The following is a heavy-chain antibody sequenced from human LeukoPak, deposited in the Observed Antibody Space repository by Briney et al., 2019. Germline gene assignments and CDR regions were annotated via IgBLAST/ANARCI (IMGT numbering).Heavy chain of an antibody. J-gene: IGHJ5*02. D-gene: IGHD6-6*01. CDR2: INPSGGST. CDR3: ARTTLAARYRFDP. Sequence: ASVKVSCKASGYRFTSNGISWVRQAPGQGLEWMGIINPSGGSTSYAQKFQGRVTMTRDTSTSTVYMELSSLRSEDTAVYYCARTTLAARYRFDPWGQGTLVTVSS. CDR1: GYRFTSNG. V-gene: IGHV1-46*01.